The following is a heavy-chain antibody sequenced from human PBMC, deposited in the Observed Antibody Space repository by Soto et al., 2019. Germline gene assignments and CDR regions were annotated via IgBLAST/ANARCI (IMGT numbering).Heavy chain of an antibody. D-gene: IGHD6-13*01. CDR1: GFSLSTSGMC. CDR2: IDWDDDK. J-gene: IGHJ6*02. Sequence: GSGPTLVNPTQTLTLTCTFSGFSLSTSGMCVSWIRQPPGKALEWLALIDWDDDKYYSTSLKTRLTISKDTSKNQVVLTMTNMDPVDTATYYCARAPRYSSRTFSYYYYGMDVWGQGTTVTVSS. CDR3: ARAPRYSSRTFSYYYYGMDV. V-gene: IGHV2-70*01.